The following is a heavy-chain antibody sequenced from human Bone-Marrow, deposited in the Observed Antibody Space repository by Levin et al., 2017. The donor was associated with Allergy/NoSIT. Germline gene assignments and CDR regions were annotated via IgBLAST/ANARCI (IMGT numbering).Heavy chain of an antibody. CDR3: AAGSLSRNEVTGTGFFKD. CDR1: GYTFSSHA. D-gene: IGHD1-1*01. Sequence: SGGSLRLSCSMPGYTFSSHAMNWVRQAPGRGLEWVSVITGSGNSAYYADSVQGRFTISRDNSRSTLFLQMNSLRAEDTAVYYCAAGSLSRNEVTGTGFFKDWGQGTLVIVS. J-gene: IGHJ1*01. V-gene: IGHV3-23*01. CDR2: ITGSGNSA.